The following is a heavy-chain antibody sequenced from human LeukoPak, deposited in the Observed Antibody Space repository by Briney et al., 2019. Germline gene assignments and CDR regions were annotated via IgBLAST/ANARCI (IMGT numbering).Heavy chain of an antibody. CDR3: ARQFYESRSPHAKYFQQ. CDR2: IYYGGST. V-gene: IGHV4-39*01. Sequence: SETLSLTCSVSGGSLSSGSYYWGWIRQAPGRGLEWIGNIYYGGSTYYSPSLKSRVTISLDTSKNQFSLKLNSVTAADTAVYYCARQFYESRSPHAKYFQQWGQGTLVTVSS. D-gene: IGHD3-22*01. J-gene: IGHJ1*01. CDR1: GGSLSSGSYY.